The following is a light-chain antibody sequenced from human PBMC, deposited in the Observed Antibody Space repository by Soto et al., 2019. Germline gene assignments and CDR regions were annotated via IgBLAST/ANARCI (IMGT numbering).Light chain of an antibody. CDR2: DAS. Sequence: DIQMTQSPSSLSASVGDRVTITCQSSQDISNYLNWYQQKPGKAPKLLIYDASNLETGVPSRFSGSGSGTEFTLTISSLQPEDFATYHCQQLTSYPRSTFGQGTRLEIK. V-gene: IGKV1-33*01. CDR3: QQLTSYPRST. J-gene: IGKJ5*01. CDR1: QDISNY.